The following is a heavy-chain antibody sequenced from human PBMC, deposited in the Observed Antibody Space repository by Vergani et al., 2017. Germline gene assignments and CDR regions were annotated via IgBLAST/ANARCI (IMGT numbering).Heavy chain of an antibody. CDR1: GFTFSSYS. D-gene: IGHD1-26*01. J-gene: IGHJ4*02. V-gene: IGHV3-30-3*01. CDR2: ISYDGSNK. Sequence: QVQLVESGGGVVQPGRSLRLSCAASGFTFSSYSMHWVRQAPGKGLEWVAVISYDGSNKYYADSVKGRFTISRDNSKNTLYLQMNSRRAEDTAVYYCARDYRGFSGSDTMVDYWGQGTLVTVSS. CDR3: ARDYRGFSGSDTMVDY.